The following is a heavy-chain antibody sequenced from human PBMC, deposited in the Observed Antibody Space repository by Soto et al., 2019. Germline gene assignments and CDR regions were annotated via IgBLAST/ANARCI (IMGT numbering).Heavy chain of an antibody. CDR1: GYTFTSYD. J-gene: IGHJ6*03. CDR2: MNPNTGNT. V-gene: IGHV1-8*01. D-gene: IGHD3-10*01. Sequence: QVQLVQSGAEVKKPGASVKVSCKASGYTFTSYDINWVRQATGQGLEWMGWMNPNTGNTVYAQRVQGRLNMTRNTYMTTPHLDLSSSGSAATDEYLCAGGLLWVGGSYYYYYMDVWGKGTTVTVSS. CDR3: AGGLLWVGGSYYYYYMDV.